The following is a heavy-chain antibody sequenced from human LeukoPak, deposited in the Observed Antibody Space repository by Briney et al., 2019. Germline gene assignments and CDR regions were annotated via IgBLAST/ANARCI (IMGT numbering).Heavy chain of an antibody. CDR1: GYTFTSYG. J-gene: IGHJ4*02. V-gene: IGHV1-18*01. CDR3: ARVARPRYCSGGSCYSYPGPFDY. CDR2: ISAYNGNT. D-gene: IGHD2-15*01. Sequence: ASVKVSCKASGYTFTSYGISWVRQAPGQGREWMGWISAYNGNTNYAQKLQGRVTMTTDTSTSTAYMELRRLRSDDTAVYYCARVARPRYCSGGSCYSYPGPFDYWGQGTLVTVSS.